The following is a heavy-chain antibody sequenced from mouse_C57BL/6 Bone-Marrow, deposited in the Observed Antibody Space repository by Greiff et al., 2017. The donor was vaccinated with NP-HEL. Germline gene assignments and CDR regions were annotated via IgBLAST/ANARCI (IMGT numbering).Heavy chain of an antibody. Sequence: VQLVESGAELVRPGASVKLSCKASGYTFTDYYINWVKQRPGQGLEWIARIYPGSGNTYYNEKFKGKATLTAEKSSSTAYMQLSSLTSEDSAVYFCARGRGLPYWGQGTLVTVSA. CDR3: ARGRGLPY. V-gene: IGHV1-76*01. J-gene: IGHJ3*01. CDR1: GYTFTDYY. CDR2: IYPGSGNT.